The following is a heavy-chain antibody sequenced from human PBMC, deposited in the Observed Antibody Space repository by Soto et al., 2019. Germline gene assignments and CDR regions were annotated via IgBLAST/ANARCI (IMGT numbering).Heavy chain of an antibody. D-gene: IGHD2-2*01. CDR1: GASVSSSHW. CDR2: IYHVVFT. Sequence: QVHLQESGPGLVKPSGTLSLTCGVSGASVSSSHWWTWVRQPPGKGLEWIGEIYHVVFTSYNPSLKSRVIMSMDQSRNQFSLKMSSVTAADTAVHYCARVRPPTSTIPAAVLYYFDYWGQGSLVTVSS. CDR3: ARVRPPTSTIPAAVLYYFDY. V-gene: IGHV4-4*02. J-gene: IGHJ4*02.